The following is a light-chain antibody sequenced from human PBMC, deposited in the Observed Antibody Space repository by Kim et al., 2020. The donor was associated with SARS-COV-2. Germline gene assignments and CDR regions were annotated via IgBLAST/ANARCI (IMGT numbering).Light chain of an antibody. CDR2: GAA. V-gene: IGKV3-15*01. Sequence: ALTPGERAPLSCRASHSISSSLAWYQQKPGQAPRVLIYGAAARATGIPARFSGSGSGTEFTLTISNLQSEDFAVYYCQQYAYWRAFGQGTRLEIK. J-gene: IGKJ5*01. CDR3: QQYAYWRA. CDR1: HSISSS.